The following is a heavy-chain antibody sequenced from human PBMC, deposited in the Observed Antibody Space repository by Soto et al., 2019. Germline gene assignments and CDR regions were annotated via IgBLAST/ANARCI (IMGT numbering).Heavy chain of an antibody. D-gene: IGHD5-18*01. V-gene: IGHV4-59*01. CDR3: ARDRGYSYGSLYYYYGMDV. CDR2: IYYSGST. CDR1: GGSISSYY. Sequence: PSETLSLTCTVSGGSISSYYWSWFRQPPGKGLEWIGYIYYSGSTNYNPSLKSRVTISVDTSKNQFSLKLSSVTAADTAVYYCARDRGYSYGSLYYYYGMDVWGQGTTVTVSS. J-gene: IGHJ6*02.